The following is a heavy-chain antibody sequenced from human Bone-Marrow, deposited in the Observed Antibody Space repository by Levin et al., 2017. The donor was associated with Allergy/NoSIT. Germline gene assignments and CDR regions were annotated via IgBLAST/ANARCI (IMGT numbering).Heavy chain of an antibody. CDR1: XXKVDGDS. Sequence: ASVKVSCXXXXXKVDGDSSRSARQAPGQGLEWMGGIIPIFGTANYAQKFQGRVTITADKSTSTAYMELSSLRSEDTAVDYCARPLGAAHDAFDIWGQGTMVTVSS. D-gene: IGHD3-10*01. CDR3: ARPLGAAHDAFDI. J-gene: IGHJ3*02. CDR2: IIPIFGTA. V-gene: IGHV1-69*06.